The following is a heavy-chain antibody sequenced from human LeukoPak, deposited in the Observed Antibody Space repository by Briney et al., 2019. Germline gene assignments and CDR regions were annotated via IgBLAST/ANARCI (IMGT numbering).Heavy chain of an antibody. CDR2: IWYDGSNK. CDR1: GFTFSSYG. Sequence: GGSLRLSCAASGFTFSSYGMHWVRQAPGKGLEWVAVIWYDGSNKYYADPVKGRFTISRDNSRNTLYLQMNSLRAEDTAVYYCAKIAGTRGDAFDIWGQGTMVTVSS. J-gene: IGHJ3*02. D-gene: IGHD6-13*01. V-gene: IGHV3-33*06. CDR3: AKIAGTRGDAFDI.